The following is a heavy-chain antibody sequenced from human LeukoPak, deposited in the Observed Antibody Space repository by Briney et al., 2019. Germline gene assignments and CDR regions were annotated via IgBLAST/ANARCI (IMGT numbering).Heavy chain of an antibody. CDR2: INHSGST. V-gene: IGHV4-30-4*01. CDR1: GGSISSGDYY. CDR3: ARGGSSGSYYRSYYYYGMDV. J-gene: IGHJ6*02. D-gene: IGHD1-26*01. Sequence: SQTLSLTCTVSGGSISSGDYYWSWIRQPPGKGLEWIGEINHSGSTNYNPPLKSRVTISVDTSKNQFSLKLSSVTAADTAVYYCARGGSSGSYYRSYYYYGMDVWGQGTTVTVSS.